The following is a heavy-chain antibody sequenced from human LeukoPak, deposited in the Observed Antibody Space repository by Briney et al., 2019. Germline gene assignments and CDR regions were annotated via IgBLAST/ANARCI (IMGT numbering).Heavy chain of an antibody. CDR1: GFTFSSYA. J-gene: IGHJ4*02. Sequence: SGGSLRLSCLASGFTFSSYAMSWVRQAPGKGLEWVSTITGSGGNTLYADPVKGRFAVSRDNSKNTLYLQMNSLRAEDTAVYYCAKTGQFDYWGQGTLVTVSS. CDR2: ITGSGGNT. V-gene: IGHV3-23*01. CDR3: AKTGQFDY. D-gene: IGHD7-27*01.